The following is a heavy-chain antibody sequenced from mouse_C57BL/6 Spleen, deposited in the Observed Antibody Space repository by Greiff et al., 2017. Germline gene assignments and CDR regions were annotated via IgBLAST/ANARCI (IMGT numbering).Heavy chain of an antibody. CDR2: INPNNGGT. J-gene: IGHJ4*01. CDR3: ARSRADAMDY. CDR1: GYTFTDYY. V-gene: IGHV1-26*01. Sequence: EVQLQQSGPELVKPGASVKISCKASGYTFTDYYMNWVKQSHGKSLEWIGDINPNNGGTSYNQKFKGKATLTVDESSSTAYMELRSLTSEDSAVYYCARSRADAMDYWGQGTSVTVSS. D-gene: IGHD3-3*01.